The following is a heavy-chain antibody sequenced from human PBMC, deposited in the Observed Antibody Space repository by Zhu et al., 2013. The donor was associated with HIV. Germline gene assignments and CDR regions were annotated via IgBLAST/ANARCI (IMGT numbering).Heavy chain of an antibody. CDR3: ARPHSSGYYYDFEY. D-gene: IGHD3-22*01. CDR1: GFTFSSYN. V-gene: IGHV3-21*01. J-gene: IGHJ4*02. Sequence: EVQLVESGGGLVKPGGSLRLSCVASGFTFSSYNMNWVRQAPGKGLEWVSSISSSSIYIYYADSVRGRFTISRDNAKNSLYLQMNSLRAEDTAVYYCARPHSSGYYYDFEYWGQGTLVTVSS. CDR2: ISSSSIYI.